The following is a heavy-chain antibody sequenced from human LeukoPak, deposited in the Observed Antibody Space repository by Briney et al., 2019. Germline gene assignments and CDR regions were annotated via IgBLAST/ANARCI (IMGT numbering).Heavy chain of an antibody. D-gene: IGHD3-3*01. Sequence: SETLSLTCAVSGGSIYSGSYYWGWVRQPPGKGLEWIGSIYYRGGTYYNPSLKSRVTMSVDTSKDQFSLKLTSVTAADTAVYYCARLWSGYRPPDFWGQGTLVTVSS. J-gene: IGHJ4*02. CDR3: ARLWSGYRPPDF. CDR2: IYYRGGT. CDR1: GGSIYSGSYY. V-gene: IGHV4-39*01.